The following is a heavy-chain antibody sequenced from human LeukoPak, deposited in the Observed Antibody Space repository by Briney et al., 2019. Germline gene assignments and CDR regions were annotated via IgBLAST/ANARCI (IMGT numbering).Heavy chain of an antibody. CDR2: IYHSGST. CDR1: GGSISSSNW. Sequence: PSGTLSLTCAVSGGSISSSNWWSWVRQPPGKGLEWIGEIYHSGSTNYNPSLKSRVTISVDTSKNQFSLKLSSVTAADTAVYYCARRARNYDFWSGYSNFDYWGQGTLVTVSS. D-gene: IGHD3-3*01. V-gene: IGHV4-4*02. CDR3: ARRARNYDFWSGYSNFDY. J-gene: IGHJ4*02.